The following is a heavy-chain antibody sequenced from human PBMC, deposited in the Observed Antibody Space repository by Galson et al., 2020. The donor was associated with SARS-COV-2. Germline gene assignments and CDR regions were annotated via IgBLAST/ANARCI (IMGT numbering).Heavy chain of an antibody. Sequence: TGGSLRLSFAASGFTFSDYYMSWIRQAPGKGLEWVSYISSSSSYTNYADSVKGRFTISRYNAKNSLYLQMNSLRAEDTAVYYCAGGIYYDSSGYSLNYYYYGMDVWGQGTTVTVSS. V-gene: IGHV3-11*06. CDR2: ISSSSSYT. CDR1: GFTFSDYY. CDR3: AGGIYYDSSGYSLNYYYYGMDV. D-gene: IGHD3-22*01. J-gene: IGHJ6*02.